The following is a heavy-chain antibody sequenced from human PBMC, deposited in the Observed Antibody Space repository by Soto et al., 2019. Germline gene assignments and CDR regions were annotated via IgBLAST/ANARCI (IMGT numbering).Heavy chain of an antibody. D-gene: IGHD6-6*01. V-gene: IGHV4-34*01. Sequence: SETLSLTCAVYGGSFSGYYWSWIRQPPGKGLEWIGEINHSGSTNYNPSLKSRVTISVDTSKNQFSLKLSSVTAADTAVYYCARRVMGYWSIAARPDFDYWGQGTLVTVSS. J-gene: IGHJ4*02. CDR3: ARRVMGYWSIAARPDFDY. CDR2: INHSGST. CDR1: GGSFSGYY.